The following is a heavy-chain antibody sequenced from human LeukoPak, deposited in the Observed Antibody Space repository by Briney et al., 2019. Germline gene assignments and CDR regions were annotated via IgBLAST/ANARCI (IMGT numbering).Heavy chain of an antibody. CDR2: LRYDGSNQ. V-gene: IGHV3-30*02. D-gene: IGHD3-9*01. CDR1: GFTFIRNG. Sequence: GGSLRLSCEASGFTFIRNGMHWVRQAPGKGLEWVAFLRYDGSNQYYADSVQGRFTISRDKSKNTLYLQMYSLRAEDTAVYYCARDDPHYDILTGYYPIDSWGQGTLVTVSS. CDR3: ARDDPHYDILTGYYPIDS. J-gene: IGHJ4*02.